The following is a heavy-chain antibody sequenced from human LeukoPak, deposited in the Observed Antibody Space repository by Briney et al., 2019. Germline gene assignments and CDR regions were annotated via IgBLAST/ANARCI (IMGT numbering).Heavy chain of an antibody. J-gene: IGHJ4*02. CDR1: GFTFTDYA. CDR2: FSGTGGYI. Sequence: PGGSLRLSCVGSGFTFTDYAMSWVRQAPGKGLEWVSAFSGTGGYIYYADSVKGRFTVSRDNSNSTLYLQMNSLMAEDTAVYYCAKDRVTDSRGYTNEHYFDYWGQGTLVAVSS. CDR3: AKDRVTDSRGYTNEHYFDY. D-gene: IGHD3-22*01. V-gene: IGHV3-23*01.